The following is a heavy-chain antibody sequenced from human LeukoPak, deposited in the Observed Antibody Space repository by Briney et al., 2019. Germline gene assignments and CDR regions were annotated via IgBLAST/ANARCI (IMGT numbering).Heavy chain of an antibody. Sequence: SETLSLTCTVSGGSISSSSYYWGWIRQPPGEGLEWIGYMYYSGSTYYNPSLKSRVTISIDTSKNQFSLKLSSVTAADTAVYYCARVTTWIQIYYMDVWGKGTTVTVSS. CDR2: MYYSGST. V-gene: IGHV4-39*07. CDR1: GGSISSSSYY. CDR3: ARVTTWIQIYYMDV. J-gene: IGHJ6*03. D-gene: IGHD5-18*01.